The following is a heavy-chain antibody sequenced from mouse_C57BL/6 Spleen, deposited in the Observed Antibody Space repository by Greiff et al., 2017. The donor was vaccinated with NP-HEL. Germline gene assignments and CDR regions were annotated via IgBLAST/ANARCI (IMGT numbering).Heavy chain of an antibody. J-gene: IGHJ4*01. CDR3: ARKRDLRAMDY. D-gene: IGHD3-3*01. CDR1: GYAFTNYL. CDR2: INPGSGGT. Sequence: VQLQQSGAELVRPGTSVKVSCKASGYAFTNYLIEWVKQRPGQGLEWIGVINPGSGGTNYNEKFKGKATLTADKSSSTAYMQLSSLTSEDSAVYFCARKRDLRAMDYWGQGTSVTVSS. V-gene: IGHV1-54*01.